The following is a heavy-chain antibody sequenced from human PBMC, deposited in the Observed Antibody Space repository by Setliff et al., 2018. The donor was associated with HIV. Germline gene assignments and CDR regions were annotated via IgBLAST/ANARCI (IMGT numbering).Heavy chain of an antibody. J-gene: IGHJ4*02. D-gene: IGHD1-26*01. V-gene: IGHV1-18*01. CDR2: ISAYTANT. Sequence: GASVKVSCKDSGYPFPNYGITWVRQAPGQGLEWMGWISAYTANTNYAQNLQGRVTLTTDTSTSTAYMELRSLRSDDTAVYYCARVRVGATPLDYWGQGTLVTVSS. CDR1: GYPFPNYG. CDR3: ARVRVGATPLDY.